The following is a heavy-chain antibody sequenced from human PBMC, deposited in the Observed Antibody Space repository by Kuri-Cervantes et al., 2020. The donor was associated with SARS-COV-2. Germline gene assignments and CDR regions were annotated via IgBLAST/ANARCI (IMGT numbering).Heavy chain of an antibody. V-gene: IGHV4-39*01. Sequence: TETLSLTSTVPGGSISSSSYYRGWIRQPPGKGLEWIGSIYYSGITYYNPALKSRVTISVDTSKNQFSLKLSSVTAEDTAVYYCARQRGRSYYYYMDVWGKGTTVTVSS. CDR1: GGSISSSSYY. CDR2: IYYSGIT. J-gene: IGHJ6*03. D-gene: IGHD2-15*01. CDR3: ARQRGRSYYYYMDV.